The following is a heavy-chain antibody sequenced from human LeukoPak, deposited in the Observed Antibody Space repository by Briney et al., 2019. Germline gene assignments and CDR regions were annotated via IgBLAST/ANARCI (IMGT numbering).Heavy chain of an antibody. J-gene: IGHJ4*02. CDR3: ARTRSGWQPGDY. D-gene: IGHD6-19*01. Sequence: GGSLRLSCAASGFTFTNFCMTWFRQAPGKGLEWVSTIKQDASYIFYVDSVKGRFTISRDNAHNSLYLQMNTLSPEDTAVYYCARTRSGWQPGDYWGEGTLVTVSS. V-gene: IGHV3-7*05. CDR1: GFTFTNFC. CDR2: IKQDASYI.